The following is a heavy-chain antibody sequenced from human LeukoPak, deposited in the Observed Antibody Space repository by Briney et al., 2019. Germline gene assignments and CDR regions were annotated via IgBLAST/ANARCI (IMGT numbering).Heavy chain of an antibody. CDR2: VTGSGGGT. J-gene: IGHJ4*02. D-gene: IGHD1-26*01. Sequence: PGGSLRLSCSVSGLIFSNFAMGWVRQAPGKGLEWVSAVTGSGGGTYYADSVKGRFTISRDNSKNTLYMQLNSLRAEDTAVYYCAKASRAGAVHFDYWGQGTLVTVSS. CDR1: GLIFSNFA. CDR3: AKASRAGAVHFDY. V-gene: IGHV3-23*01.